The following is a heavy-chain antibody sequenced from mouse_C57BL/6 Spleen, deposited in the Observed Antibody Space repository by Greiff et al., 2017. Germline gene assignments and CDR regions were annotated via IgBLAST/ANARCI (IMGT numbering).Heavy chain of an antibody. CDR3: ARGNYDYDRYYFDY. Sequence: QVQLQQPGAELVKPGASVKMSCKASGYTFTSYWITWVKQRPGQSLEWIGDIYPGSGSTNYNEKFKSKATLTVDTSSSTAYMQLSSLTSEDSAVYYCARGNYDYDRYYFDYWGQGTTLTVSS. CDR2: IYPGSGST. D-gene: IGHD2-4*01. V-gene: IGHV1-55*01. CDR1: GYTFTSYW. J-gene: IGHJ2*01.